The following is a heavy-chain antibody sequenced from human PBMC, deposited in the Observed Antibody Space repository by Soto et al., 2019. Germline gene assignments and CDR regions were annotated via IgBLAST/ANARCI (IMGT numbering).Heavy chain of an antibody. CDR1: GFTFSSYA. V-gene: IGHV3-30-3*01. J-gene: IGHJ6*02. D-gene: IGHD3-22*01. CDR2: IAYDGSNK. Sequence: QVQLVESGGGVVQPGRSLRLSCAASGFTFSSYAMHWVRQATGKGLEWVAVIAYDGSNKYYADSVTGRFTISRDNSKNPLYLQMNSLSGEDTAVYYCARDYYYASSGYYWDLGYYYYGMDVWGQGTTVTVSS. CDR3: ARDYYYASSGYYWDLGYYYYGMDV.